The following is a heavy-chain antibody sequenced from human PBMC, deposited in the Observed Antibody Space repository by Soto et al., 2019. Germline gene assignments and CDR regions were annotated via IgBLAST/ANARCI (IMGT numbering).Heavy chain of an antibody. D-gene: IGHD5-12*01. CDR1: GGSLSGHF. J-gene: IGHJ4*02. CDR2: INNGGGT. Sequence: QVQLQQWGAGLLKPSETLSLTCGVFGGSLSGHFWSWIRQSPGKGLEWIGEINNGGGTNYNPSLKSRVTISIDTFKKQFSLKVSYVTAADTAVYYCAREKWLLGSHFFDHWGQGVLVTVSS. V-gene: IGHV4-34*01. CDR3: AREKWLLGSHFFDH.